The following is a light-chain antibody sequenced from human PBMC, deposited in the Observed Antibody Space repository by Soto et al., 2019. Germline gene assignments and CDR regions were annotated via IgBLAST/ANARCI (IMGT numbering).Light chain of an antibody. CDR1: QCVLYSSNNKNY. Sequence: DILMTQSPDSLAVSLGERATINCKASQCVLYSSNNKNYLAWYQQKPGQPPKLLIYWASTRESGVPDRFSGGGSGTDFTLTISSLQAEDVAVYYCQQYYSTPLTFGGGTKVDIK. V-gene: IGKV4-1*01. CDR2: WAS. J-gene: IGKJ4*01. CDR3: QQYYSTPLT.